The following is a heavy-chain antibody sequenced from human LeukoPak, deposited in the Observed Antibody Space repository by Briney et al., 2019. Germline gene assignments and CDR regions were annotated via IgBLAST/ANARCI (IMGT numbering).Heavy chain of an antibody. J-gene: IGHJ4*02. CDR1: GFTFSTYA. Sequence: GGSLRLSCAASGFTFSTYAMHWVRQAPGKGLEYVSAISSDGGSTYYANSVKGRFTISRDNSKNTLYLHMGRLRAEDMAVYYCARRGSYYGDSMDYWGQGTLVTVSS. CDR2: ISSDGGST. D-gene: IGHD1-26*01. V-gene: IGHV3-64*01. CDR3: ARRGSYYGDSMDY.